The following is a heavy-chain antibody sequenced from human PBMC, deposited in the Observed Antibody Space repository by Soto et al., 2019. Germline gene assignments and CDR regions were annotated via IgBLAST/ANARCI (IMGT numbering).Heavy chain of an antibody. CDR2: INPSGGST. D-gene: IGHD6-13*01. V-gene: IGHV1-46*01. J-gene: IGHJ5*02. CDR1: GYTFTSYY. Sequence: SVKVSFKASGYTFTSYYMHWVRQAPGQGLEWMGIINPSGGSTSYAQKFQGRVTMTRDTSTSTVYMELSSLGSEDTAVYYCARTAGRSNWFDPWGQGTLVTVSS. CDR3: ARTAGRSNWFDP.